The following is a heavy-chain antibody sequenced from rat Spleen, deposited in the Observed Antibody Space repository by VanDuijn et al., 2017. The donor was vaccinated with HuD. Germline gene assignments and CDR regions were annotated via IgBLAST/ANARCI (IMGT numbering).Heavy chain of an antibody. V-gene: IGHV5-31*01. Sequence: EVQLVETGGGLVQPGKSLKLSCVASGFTFNNYWMTWIRQAPGTGLEWVASISNSGGSTYYPDSVKGRLTISRDNAQSTLYLQISSLRSEDTATYYCARQEDYGGYSRDYFGYWGQGVVVTVSS. D-gene: IGHD1-11*01. J-gene: IGHJ2*01. CDR1: GFTFNNYW. CDR3: ARQEDYGGYSRDYFGY. CDR2: ISNSGGST.